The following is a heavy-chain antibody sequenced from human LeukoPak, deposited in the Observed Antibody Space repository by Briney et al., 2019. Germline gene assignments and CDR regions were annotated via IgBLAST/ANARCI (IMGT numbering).Heavy chain of an antibody. CDR1: GFTFSSYS. CDR2: ISGSSSYI. V-gene: IGHV3-21*04. J-gene: IGHJ4*02. D-gene: IGHD4-17*01. CDR3: AKDDGDQDY. Sequence: PGGSLRLSCAASGFTFSSYSLNWVRQAPGKGLEWVSSISGSSSYIYYADSVKGRFIISRDNAKNSLYLQLNSLRAEDTAVYYCAKDDGDQDYWGQGTLVTVSS.